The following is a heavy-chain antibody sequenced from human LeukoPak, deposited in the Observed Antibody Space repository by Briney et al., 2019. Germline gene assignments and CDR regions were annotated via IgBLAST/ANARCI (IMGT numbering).Heavy chain of an antibody. V-gene: IGHV1-2*02. CDR3: ARDLYGGTSATFDY. D-gene: IGHD4-23*01. CDR1: GYTFTGYY. CDR2: INPNSGGT. J-gene: IGHJ4*02. Sequence: GASVKVSCKASGYTFTGYYMHWVRQAPGQGLEWMGWINPNSGGTYYAQKFQGRVTMTGDTSISTAYMELSRLRSDNTAVYYCARDLYGGTSATFDYWGQGTLVTVSS.